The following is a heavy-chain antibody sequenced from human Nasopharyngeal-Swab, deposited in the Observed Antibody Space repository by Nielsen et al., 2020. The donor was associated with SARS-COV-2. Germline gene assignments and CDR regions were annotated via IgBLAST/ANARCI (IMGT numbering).Heavy chain of an antibody. CDR2: IYWDDDK. J-gene: IGHJ4*02. D-gene: IGHD4-17*01. CDR3: ARMTTVTIIDY. V-gene: IGHV2-5*02. Sequence: PGKALEWLALIYWDDDKRYSPSLKSRLTITKDTSKNQVVLTMTNMDPVDTATHYCARMTTVTIIDYWGQGTLVTVSS.